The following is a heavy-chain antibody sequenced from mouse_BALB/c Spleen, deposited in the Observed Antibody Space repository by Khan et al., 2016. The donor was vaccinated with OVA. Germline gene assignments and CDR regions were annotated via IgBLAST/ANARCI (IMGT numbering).Heavy chain of an antibody. V-gene: IGHV1-84*02. J-gene: IGHJ3*02. CDR1: GYIFTDYY. CDR2: IYPGNGNT. Sequence: QVQLQQSGPELVNPGASVKISCKASGYIFTDYYINWVKQKPGQGLEWIGWIYPGNGNTKYNENFKGKATLTVDTSSSTAYMKLSSLTSEYTAFYFCARGNYYCSTSWFGYWGQGTLGTVST. D-gene: IGHD1-1*01. CDR3: ARGNYYCSTSWFGY.